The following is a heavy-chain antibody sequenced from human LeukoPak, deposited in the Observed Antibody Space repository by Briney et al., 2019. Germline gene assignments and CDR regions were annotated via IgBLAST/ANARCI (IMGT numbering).Heavy chain of an antibody. D-gene: IGHD6-13*01. Sequence: TSETLSLTCDLYGGSFSGYYWSWIRQPPGKGPEWIGEINHSGSTNYNPSLKSRVTISVDTSKNQLSLKLNTLTAADTAVYYCAGLIVSSWYHEVPLRRDFWGQGTLVTVSS. CDR2: INHSGST. V-gene: IGHV4-34*01. J-gene: IGHJ4*02. CDR1: GGSFSGYY. CDR3: AGLIVSSWYHEVPLRRDF.